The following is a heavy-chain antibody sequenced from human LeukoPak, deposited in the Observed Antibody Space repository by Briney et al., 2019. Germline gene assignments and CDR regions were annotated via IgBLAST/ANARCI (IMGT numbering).Heavy chain of an antibody. V-gene: IGHV1-2*02. J-gene: IGHJ4*02. Sequence: ASVKVSCKASGYTFTGYHMHWVRQAPGQGLEWMGWIKPNSGGTNYAQKFQGRVTMTRDTSINTSYTELSRLRSDDTAIYYCARADSGSILDYWGQGTLVTVSS. CDR2: IKPNSGGT. D-gene: IGHD1-26*01. CDR3: ARADSGSILDY. CDR1: GYTFTGYH.